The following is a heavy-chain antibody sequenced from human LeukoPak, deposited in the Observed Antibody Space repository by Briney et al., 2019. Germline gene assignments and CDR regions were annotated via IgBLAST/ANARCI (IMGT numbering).Heavy chain of an antibody. V-gene: IGHV3-74*01. CDR2: INSDGGIT. Sequence: GGSLRLSCAASGFTFSSYLMHWVRQAPGKGLMWVSRINSDGGITNYAESVKGRFTISRDNAKNTLYLKMNRLRAEDTAVYYCARVRATFSPHFDNWGQGTLVTVSS. CDR3: ARVRATFSPHFDN. J-gene: IGHJ4*02. CDR1: GFTFSSYL. D-gene: IGHD5-12*01.